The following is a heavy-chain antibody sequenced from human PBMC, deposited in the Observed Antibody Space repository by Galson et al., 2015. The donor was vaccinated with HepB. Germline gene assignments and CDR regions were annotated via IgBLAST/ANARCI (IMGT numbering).Heavy chain of an antibody. CDR1: GFTFGDYA. V-gene: IGHV3-49*03. CDR2: IRGKSYGGTK. CDR3: TRDQDYFDSRAYYFFDY. D-gene: IGHD3-22*01. Sequence: SLRLSCAASGFTFGDYAMNWFRQAPGKGLEWVGFIRGKSYGGTKQYVASVKGRFTISRDDSKSIAYLQMNSLKTEDTAVYYCTRDQDYFDSRAYYFFDYWGQGTLVTVSS. J-gene: IGHJ4*02.